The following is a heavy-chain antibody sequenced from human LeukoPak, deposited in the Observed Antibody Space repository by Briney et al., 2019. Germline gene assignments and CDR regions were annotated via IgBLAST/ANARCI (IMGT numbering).Heavy chain of an antibody. D-gene: IGHD6-13*01. J-gene: IGHJ3*02. CDR2: INREGSEK. Sequence: PGGSLRLSCAASAFTLSGYWMTWVRQAPGKGLEWVANINREGSEKHYVDSVKGRFIISRDNARNSLFLQMDSLRAEDKALYFCARDDGGRYSAGWYDAFDIWGPGTMVTVSS. CDR3: ARDDGGRYSAGWYDAFDI. CDR1: AFTLSGYW. V-gene: IGHV3-7*01.